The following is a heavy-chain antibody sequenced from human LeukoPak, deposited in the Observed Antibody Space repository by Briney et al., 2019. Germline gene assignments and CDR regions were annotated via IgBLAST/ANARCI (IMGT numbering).Heavy chain of an antibody. J-gene: IGHJ4*02. CDR1: GYPFTNYR. Sequence: GASVKVSCKASGYPFTNYRITWVRQAPGQGLEWMGRISTYNGNRNYAQKLQGRVTMTTDTSTSTAYMELRSLRSDDTAVYYCARESGGLDYWGQGTLVTVSS. CDR2: ISTYNGNR. D-gene: IGHD2-15*01. V-gene: IGHV1-18*01. CDR3: ARESGGLDY.